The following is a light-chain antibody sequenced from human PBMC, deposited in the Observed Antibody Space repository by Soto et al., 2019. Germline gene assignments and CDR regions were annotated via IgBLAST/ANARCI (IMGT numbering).Light chain of an antibody. CDR3: SSFTSTNTRVV. Sequence: QSALTQPASVSGSPGQSITISCTGTSSDVGGYNYVSWYQQHPGKAPKLIIYEVSNRPSGVSTRFSGSKSGNTASLTISGLRAEDEADYSCSSFTSTNTRVVFGGGTKLTVL. J-gene: IGLJ2*01. CDR2: EVS. CDR1: SSDVGGYNY. V-gene: IGLV2-14*03.